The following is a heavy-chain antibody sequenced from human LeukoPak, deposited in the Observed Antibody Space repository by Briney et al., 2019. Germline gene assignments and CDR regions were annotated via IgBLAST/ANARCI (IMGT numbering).Heavy chain of an antibody. V-gene: IGHV4-34*01. CDR3: ARYSYGYDY. J-gene: IGHJ4*02. CDR1: GESFSGYY. D-gene: IGHD5-18*01. CDR2: INHSGST. Sequence: PSETLSLTCAVYGESFSGYYWSWIRQPPGKGLEWIGEINHSGSTNYNPSLKSRVTISVDTSKNQFSLKLSSVTAADTAVYYCARYSYGYDYWGQGTLVTVSS.